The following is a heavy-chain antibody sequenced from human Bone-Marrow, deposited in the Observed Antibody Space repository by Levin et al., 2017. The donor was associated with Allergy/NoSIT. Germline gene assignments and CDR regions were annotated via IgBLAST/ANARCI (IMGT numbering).Heavy chain of an antibody. J-gene: IGHJ5*01. CDR3: ARSIVAARRWFDS. CDR2: INTDGSTT. V-gene: IGHV3-74*01. Sequence: GGSLRLSCAASGFTFRSYWMHWVRQVPGQGLVWVSRINTDGSTTTYADSVKGRFTISRDNAKNTVYLQMDSLRAEDTAVYYCARSIVAARRWFDSWGQGTLVSVSS. CDR1: GFTFRSYW. D-gene: IGHD1-26*01.